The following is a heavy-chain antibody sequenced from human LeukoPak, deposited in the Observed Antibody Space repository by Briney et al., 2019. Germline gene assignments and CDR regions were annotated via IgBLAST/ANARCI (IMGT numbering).Heavy chain of an antibody. J-gene: IGHJ4*02. CDR2: IYYSGST. V-gene: IGHV4-59*01. D-gene: IGHD3-22*01. CDR3: ARYTYYYDSSGYEYYFDY. CDR1: GGSISSYY. Sequence: KASETLSLTCTVSGGSISSYYWSWIRQPPGKGLEWIGYIYYSGSTNYNPSLKSRVTISVDTSKNQFSLKLSSVTAADTVVYYCARYTYYYDSSGYEYYFDYWGQGTLVTVSS.